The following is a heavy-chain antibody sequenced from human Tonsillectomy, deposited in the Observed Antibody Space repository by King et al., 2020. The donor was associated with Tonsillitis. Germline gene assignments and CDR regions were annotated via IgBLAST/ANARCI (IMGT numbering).Heavy chain of an antibody. Sequence: VQLVESGGGVVQPGGSLRLSCAASGFSFTYYGIHWVRQAPGKGLEWVAFIRYDGINKYYADSVNGRFTISRDNSKNTLYLQMNSLRAEDTAVYYCAKDAFMEMSTIDYWGQGTLVTVSS. V-gene: IGHV3-30*02. D-gene: IGHD5-24*01. J-gene: IGHJ4*02. CDR1: GFSFTYYG. CDR3: AKDAFMEMSTIDY. CDR2: IRYDGINK.